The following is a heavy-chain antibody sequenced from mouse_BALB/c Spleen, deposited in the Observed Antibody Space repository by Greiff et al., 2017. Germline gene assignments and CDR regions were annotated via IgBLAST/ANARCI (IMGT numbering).Heavy chain of an antibody. D-gene: IGHD1-1*01. CDR2: ISSGGST. CDR3: ARGVYYYGSSYGGYYAMDY. J-gene: IGHJ4*01. CDR1: GFTFSSYA. V-gene: IGHV5-6-5*01. Sequence: EVMLVESGGGLVKPGGSLKLSCAASGFTFSSYAMSWVRQTPEKRLEWVASISSGGSTYYPDSVKGRFTISRDNARNILYLQMSSLRSEDTAMYYCARGVYYYGSSYGGYYAMDYWGQGTSVTVSS.